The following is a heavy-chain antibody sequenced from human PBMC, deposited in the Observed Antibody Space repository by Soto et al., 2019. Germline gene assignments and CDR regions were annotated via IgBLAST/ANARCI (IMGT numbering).Heavy chain of an antibody. J-gene: IGHJ3*02. D-gene: IGHD6-13*01. Sequence: ASVKVSCKASGYTFTSYDINWVRQATGQGLEWMGWMNPNGGNTGYAQKFQGRVTMTRDTSTSTVYMELSSLRSEDTAVYYCARGGGPQQADSFDIWGQGTMVTVSS. CDR3: ARGGGPQQADSFDI. V-gene: IGHV1-8*01. CDR2: MNPNGGNT. CDR1: GYTFTSYD.